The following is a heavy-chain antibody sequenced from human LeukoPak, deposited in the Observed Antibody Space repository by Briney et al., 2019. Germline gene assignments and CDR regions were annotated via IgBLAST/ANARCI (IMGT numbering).Heavy chain of an antibody. V-gene: IGHV3-74*01. CDR3: ASQPNSYRGEYYFDY. CDR2: INSDGSST. CDR1: GFTFSSYW. Sequence: PGGSLRLSCAASGFTFSSYWMHWVRQAPGKGLVWVSRINSDGSSTSYADSVKGRFTISRDNAKNTLYLQMNSLRAEDTAVYYCASQPNSYRGEYYFDYWGQGTLVTVSS. J-gene: IGHJ4*02. D-gene: IGHD5-18*01.